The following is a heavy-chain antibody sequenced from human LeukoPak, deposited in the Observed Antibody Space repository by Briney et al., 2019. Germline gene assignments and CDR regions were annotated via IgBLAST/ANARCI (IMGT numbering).Heavy chain of an antibody. D-gene: IGHD2-21*02. CDR2: IYHSGST. Sequence: SETLSLTCTASGYSISSGYYWGWIRPPPGKGLEWIGSIYHSGSTYYNPSLKSRVTISVDTSKNQFSLKLSSVTAADTAVYYRARAVVVTATLDYWGQGTLVTVSS. J-gene: IGHJ4*02. V-gene: IGHV4-38-2*02. CDR1: GYSISSGYY. CDR3: ARAVVVTATLDY.